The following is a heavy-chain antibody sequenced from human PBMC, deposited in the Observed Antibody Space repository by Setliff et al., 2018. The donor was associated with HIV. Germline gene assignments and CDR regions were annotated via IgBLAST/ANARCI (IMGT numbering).Heavy chain of an antibody. V-gene: IGHV3-33*06. CDR3: AKCGGTCWHNFFGP. Sequence: LRLSCAASGFTFSSYGMHWVRQAPGKGLEWVAVIWYDGSNKYYADSVKGRFTISRDNSKNTLYLQMNSLRAEDTAVYYCAKCGGTCWHNFFGPWGQGTLVTVS. CDR2: IWYDGSNK. J-gene: IGHJ5*02. D-gene: IGHD2-15*01. CDR1: GFTFSSYG.